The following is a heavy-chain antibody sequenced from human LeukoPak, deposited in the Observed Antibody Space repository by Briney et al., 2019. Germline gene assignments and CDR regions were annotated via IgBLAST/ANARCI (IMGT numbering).Heavy chain of an antibody. D-gene: IGHD4-17*01. V-gene: IGHV3-21*04. CDR3: AKAPYGDYWDEYYFDY. J-gene: IGHJ4*02. CDR1: GFSFSDSA. Sequence: GGSLRLSCAASGFSFSDSAMHWVRQAPGKGLEWVSSISQGSSFIYYADSVKGRFTISRDNAKNSVFLQMNSLRAEDTAVYYCAKAPYGDYWDEYYFDYWGQGTLVTVSS. CDR2: ISQGSSFI.